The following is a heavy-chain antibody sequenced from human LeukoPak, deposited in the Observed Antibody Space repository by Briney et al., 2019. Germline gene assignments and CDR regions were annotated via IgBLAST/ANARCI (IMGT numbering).Heavy chain of an antibody. CDR2: SSSSSSYI. V-gene: IGHV3-21*01. Sequence: GGSLRLSCAASGFTFGSYSMSWVRQAPGKGLEWVSSSSSSSSYIYYADSVKGRFTISRDNAKNSLYLQMNSLRAEDTAVYYCARSPLGWGYWHFDLWGRGTLVTVSS. CDR1: GFTFGSYS. J-gene: IGHJ2*01. D-gene: IGHD3-16*01. CDR3: ARSPLGWGYWHFDL.